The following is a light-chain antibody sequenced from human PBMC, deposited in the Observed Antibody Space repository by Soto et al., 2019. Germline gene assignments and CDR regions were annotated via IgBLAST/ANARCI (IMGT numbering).Light chain of an antibody. J-gene: IGKJ5*01. V-gene: IGKV3D-15*01. CDR3: HQYGTFPIT. CDR2: GAS. CDR1: QSVSSN. Sequence: EIVMTQSPATLSVSPGERATLSCRASQSVSSNLAWYQQKPGQAPRLLIYGASTRATGIPDRFSGSGSGTDFTLTISRLEPEDFAVYFCHQYGTFPITFGQGTRLEIK.